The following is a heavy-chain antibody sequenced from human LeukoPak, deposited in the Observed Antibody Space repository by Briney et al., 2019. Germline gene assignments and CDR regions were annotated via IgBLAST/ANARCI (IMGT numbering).Heavy chain of an antibody. CDR2: IQYDGSNK. CDR3: AKALYYYDSSGPDY. J-gene: IGHJ4*02. CDR1: GFTFSSYG. Sequence: GGSLRLSCAASGFTFSSYGMHWVRQAPGKGLEWVAFIQYDGSNKYYADSVKGRFTISRDNSKNTLYLQMNSLRAEDTAVYYCAKALYYYDSSGPDYWGQGTLVTVSS. D-gene: IGHD3-22*01. V-gene: IGHV3-30*02.